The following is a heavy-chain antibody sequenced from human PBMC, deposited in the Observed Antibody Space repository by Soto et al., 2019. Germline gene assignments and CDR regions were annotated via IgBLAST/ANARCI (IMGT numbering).Heavy chain of an antibody. Sequence: ASVKVSCKASGFSFTGYYIHWLRQAPGQGLEWMGWINAHSGGAEYAQKFQGRVTLTRDTSIATAYLTLTSLTSDDTALYYCAKDLSRQLAYWLDPWGQGTQVTVSS. CDR1: GFSFTGYY. V-gene: IGHV1-2*02. J-gene: IGHJ5*02. D-gene: IGHD6-6*01. CDR2: INAHSGGA. CDR3: AKDLSRQLAYWLDP.